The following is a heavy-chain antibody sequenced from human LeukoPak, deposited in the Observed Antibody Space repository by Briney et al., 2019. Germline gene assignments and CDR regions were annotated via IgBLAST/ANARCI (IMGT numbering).Heavy chain of an antibody. CDR1: GGSISSSSYY. Sequence: PSETLSLTCTVSGGSISSSSYYWGWIRQPPGKGLEWIGSIYYSGSTYYNPSLKSRVTISVDTSKNQFSLKLSSVAAADTAVYYCARHLFVGWFGGLLYHSPPPGFDYWGQGTLVTVSS. J-gene: IGHJ4*02. V-gene: IGHV4-39*01. CDR3: ARHLFVGWFGGLLYHSPPPGFDY. D-gene: IGHD3-10*01. CDR2: IYYSGST.